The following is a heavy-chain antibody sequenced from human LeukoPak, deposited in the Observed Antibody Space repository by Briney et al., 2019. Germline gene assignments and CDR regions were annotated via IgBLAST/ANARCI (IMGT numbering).Heavy chain of an antibody. V-gene: IGHV4-38-2*01. CDR3: HSESLWFGSPTGGFDY. J-gene: IGHJ4*02. CDR2: IYHSGST. D-gene: IGHD3-10*01. CDR1: GYSISSGYY. Sequence: SETLSLTCAVSGYSISSGYYWGWIRQPPGKGLEWIGSIYHSGSTYYNPSLKSRVTISVDTSKIQFSLKLSSVTAADTAVYYCHSESLWFGSPTGGFDYWGQGTLVTVSS.